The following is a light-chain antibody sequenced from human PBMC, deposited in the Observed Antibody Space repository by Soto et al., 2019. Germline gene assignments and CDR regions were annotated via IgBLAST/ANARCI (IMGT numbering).Light chain of an antibody. J-gene: IGKJ2*01. CDR2: GAS. CDR1: QSVSIN. CDR3: QEYNKWPPTFT. V-gene: IGKV3-15*01. Sequence: EIVMTQSPATLSVSPGERATLSCRASQSVSINLAWYQLTPGQAPRLLIFGASTRATGIPARFSGSGSGTEFTLTISSLQSEDFAVYYCQEYNKWPPTFTFGQGTKLEIK.